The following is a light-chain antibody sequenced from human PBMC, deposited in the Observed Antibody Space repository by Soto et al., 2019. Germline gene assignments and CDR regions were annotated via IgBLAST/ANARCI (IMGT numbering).Light chain of an antibody. Sequence: DIQMTQSPSTLSASVGDTDTITCRASQSLSYWLAWYQQRPGQAPKLLIHKASTLESGVPSRFSGSGSGTELTLTISSQQPDDFATFYCQQYDRFPYTFGQGTKLEIK. V-gene: IGKV1-5*03. J-gene: IGKJ2*01. CDR3: QQYDRFPYT. CDR1: QSLSYW. CDR2: KAS.